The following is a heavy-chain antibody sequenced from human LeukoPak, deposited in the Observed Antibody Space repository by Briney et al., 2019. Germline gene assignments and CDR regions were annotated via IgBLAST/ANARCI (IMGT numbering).Heavy chain of an antibody. CDR2: MTGTADTT. Sequence: GGSLRLSCAASGFNFNNFAMSWVRQAPGKGPECSSAMTGTADTTCHEESVKGRFTISRDYPKTMVYLQMNSLRGEDTAIYYCAKGAVIDQWGEGTLVTVS. V-gene: IGHV3-23*01. J-gene: IGHJ4*02. CDR1: GFNFNNFA. CDR3: AKGAVIDQ.